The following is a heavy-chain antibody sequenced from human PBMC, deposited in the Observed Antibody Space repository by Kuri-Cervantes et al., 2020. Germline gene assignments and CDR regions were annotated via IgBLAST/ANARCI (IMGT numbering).Heavy chain of an antibody. CDR1: GFPFSSYS. CDR2: ISSTSVNYI. D-gene: IGHD1-1*01. J-gene: IGHJ3*02. CDR3: ARSNWNDAFDI. V-gene: IGHV3-21*03. Sequence: GESLKISCVASGFPFSSYSMNWVRQAPGKGLEWVASISSTSVNYIYYADSVKGRFTISRDNAKNSLYLQMISLRAEDTAVYYCARSNWNDAFDIWGQGTMVTVSS.